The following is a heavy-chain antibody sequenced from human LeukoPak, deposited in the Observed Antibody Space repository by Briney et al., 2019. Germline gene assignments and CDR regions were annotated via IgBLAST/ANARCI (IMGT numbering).Heavy chain of an antibody. J-gene: IGHJ4*02. CDR3: ATVVRYGDSYAFYFNY. CDR2: IKSKADGEST. Sequence: PEGSLRLSCVVSGLTFSNAWMSWVRQASGKGLEWVGRIKSKADGESTDYAAPVKGRFTISRDDSKDTVYLQMNSLKTEDTAVYYCATVVRYGDSYAFYFNYWSQGTLVTVSS. V-gene: IGHV3-15*01. CDR1: GLTFSNAW. D-gene: IGHD4-17*01.